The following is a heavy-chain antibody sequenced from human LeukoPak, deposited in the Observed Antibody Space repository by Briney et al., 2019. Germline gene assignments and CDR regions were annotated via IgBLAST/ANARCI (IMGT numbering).Heavy chain of an antibody. J-gene: IGHJ4*02. CDR2: ISSSGSTI. D-gene: IGHD1-26*01. CDR1: GFTFSSYA. V-gene: IGHV3-48*03. Sequence: PGGSLRLSCAASGFTFSSYAMSWVRQAPGKGLEWVSYISSSGSTIYYADSVKGRFTISRDNAKNSLYLQMNSLRAEDTAVYYCASLDRGSYYSFDCWGQGTLVTVSS. CDR3: ASLDRGSYYSFDC.